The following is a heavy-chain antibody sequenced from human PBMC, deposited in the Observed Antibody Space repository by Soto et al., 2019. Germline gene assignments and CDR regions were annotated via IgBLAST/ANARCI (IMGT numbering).Heavy chain of an antibody. D-gene: IGHD6-13*01. J-gene: IGHJ4*02. CDR3: AKSQEHGTHFFGS. Sequence: GSLRLSCEASGFTFSGFDMHSALQPTVKGLEWVSSIRTAGHTSYAVSVKGRFTISRDNAKNSLSLQMNSLRAGDMAVYFCAKSQEHGTHFFGSWGQGTQVTLSP. CDR2: IRTAGHT. V-gene: IGHV3-13*01. CDR1: GFTFSGFD.